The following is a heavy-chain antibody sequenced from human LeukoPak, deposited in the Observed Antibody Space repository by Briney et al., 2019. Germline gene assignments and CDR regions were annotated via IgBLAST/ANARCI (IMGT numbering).Heavy chain of an antibody. Sequence: GWSLRLSCAASGFTFSSYWMNWVRQAPGKGLEWEPKIKQDGSQKYCVDSVKGRFTISRDNAKHSPYLQMNSLRAEDTAVYYCASWGASLRNHFDYWGQGTLVTVSS. CDR2: IKQDGSQK. J-gene: IGHJ4*02. CDR1: GFTFSSYW. D-gene: IGHD1-26*01. V-gene: IGHV3-7*02. CDR3: ASWGASLRNHFDY.